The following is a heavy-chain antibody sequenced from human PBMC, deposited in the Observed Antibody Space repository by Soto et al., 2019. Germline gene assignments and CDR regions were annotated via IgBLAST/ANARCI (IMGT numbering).Heavy chain of an antibody. D-gene: IGHD3-22*01. CDR2: IYWDDDK. Sequence: QITLKESGPTLVKPTQTLTLTCTFSGFSLSTSGVGVGWIRQPPGKALEWLALIYWDDDKRYSPSLKSRLTITEDTSKNQVVLTMTHMDPVDTATYYCAHRRAYYDSSGYYPEPFDYWGQGTLVTVSS. CDR3: AHRRAYYDSSGYYPEPFDY. V-gene: IGHV2-5*02. CDR1: GFSLSTSGVG. J-gene: IGHJ4*02.